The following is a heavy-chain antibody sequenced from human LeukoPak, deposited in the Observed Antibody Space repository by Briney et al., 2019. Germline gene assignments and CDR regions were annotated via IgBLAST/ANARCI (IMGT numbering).Heavy chain of an antibody. CDR1: GGSFSSTTYY. V-gene: IGHV4-39*01. J-gene: IGHJ4*01. D-gene: IGHD3-22*01. Sequence: SETLSLTCTVSGGSFSSTTYYWGWLRQPPGKGLEWIGSVYYSGSTYYNQSLKSRVTISVDTSKNQFSLKLTSVTAADTAVYYCARQHYDSSGYYPWYIDYWGKGTPVTVSS. CDR3: ARQHYDSSGYYPWYIDY. CDR2: VYYSGST.